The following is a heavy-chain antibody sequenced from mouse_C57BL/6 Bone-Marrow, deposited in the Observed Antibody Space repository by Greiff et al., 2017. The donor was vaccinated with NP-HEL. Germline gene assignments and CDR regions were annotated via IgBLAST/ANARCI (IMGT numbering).Heavy chain of an antibody. V-gene: IGHV2-9*01. J-gene: IGHJ4*01. CDR3: AKHPVVGAMDY. D-gene: IGHD1-1*01. CDR1: GLSVTSYG. CDR2: IWGGGST. Sequence: VQRVESGPGLVAPSQSLSITCTVSGLSVTSYGVDWVRKPPGKGLEWLGVIWGGGSTNYTSALMSKLSISKDNSKSQVFLKMNSLQTDDTAMYYCAKHPVVGAMDYWGQGTSVTVSS.